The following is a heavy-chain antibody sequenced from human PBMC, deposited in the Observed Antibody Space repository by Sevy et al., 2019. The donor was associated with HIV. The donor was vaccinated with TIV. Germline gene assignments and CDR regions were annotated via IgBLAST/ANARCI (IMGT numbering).Heavy chain of an antibody. D-gene: IGHD3-22*01. Sequence: GGSLRLSCAASGFTVSSNYMIWVRQAPGKGLEWVSVIYSGGSTYYADSVKGRFTISRDNSKNTLYLQMNSLRAEDTAVYYCARWAHYYDSSGFDYWGQGTLVTVSS. CDR3: ARWAHYYDSSGFDY. J-gene: IGHJ4*02. CDR2: IYSGGST. V-gene: IGHV3-53*01. CDR1: GFTVSSNY.